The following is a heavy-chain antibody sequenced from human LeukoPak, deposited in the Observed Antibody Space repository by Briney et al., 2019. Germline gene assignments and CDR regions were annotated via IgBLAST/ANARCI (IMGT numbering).Heavy chain of an antibody. V-gene: IGHV1-24*01. CDR3: ATELRWKDH. D-gene: IGHD4-23*01. Sequence: ASVKVSCKASGYAFTNYDINWVRQAPGKGLEWMGGFDPEDGETIYAQKFQGRVTMTRNTSTSTAYMELSSLRSEDTAVYYCATELRWKDHWGQGTLVTVSS. CDR2: FDPEDGET. CDR1: GYAFTNYD. J-gene: IGHJ4*02.